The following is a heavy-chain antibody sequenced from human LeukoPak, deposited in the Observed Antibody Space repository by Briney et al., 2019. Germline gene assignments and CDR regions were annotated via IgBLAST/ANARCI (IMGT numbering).Heavy chain of an antibody. CDR2: IYTSGST. CDR1: GGSISSGSYY. J-gene: IGHJ4*02. V-gene: IGHV4-61*02. Sequence: TSETLSLTCTVSGGSISSGSYYWSWIRQPAGKGLEWIGRIYTSGSTNYNPSLKSRVTISVDTSKNQFSLKLSSVTAADTAVYYCAGGLGSLLNYWGQGTLVTVSS. CDR3: AGGLGSLLNY. D-gene: IGHD2-15*01.